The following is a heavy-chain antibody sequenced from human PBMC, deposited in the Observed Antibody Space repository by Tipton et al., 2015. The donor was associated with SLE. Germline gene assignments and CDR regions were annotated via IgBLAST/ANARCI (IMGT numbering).Heavy chain of an antibody. Sequence: LRLSCTVSGGSISSSSYYWGWIRRPPGKGLEWIGSIYYSGSTNYNPSLKSRVTISVDTSKNQFSLKLSSVTAADTAVYYCARGKGIAAAAYPGGYYYYMDVWGKGTTVTVSS. V-gene: IGHV4-39*07. CDR1: GGSISSSSYY. D-gene: IGHD6-13*01. CDR2: IYYSGST. CDR3: ARGKGIAAAAYPGGYYYYMDV. J-gene: IGHJ6*03.